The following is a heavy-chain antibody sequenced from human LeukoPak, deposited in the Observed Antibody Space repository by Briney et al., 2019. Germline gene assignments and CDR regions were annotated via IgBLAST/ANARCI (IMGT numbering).Heavy chain of an antibody. CDR3: ARVHSQWLGFDY. CDR2: IYYSGST. CDR1: GDSISSSSYY. Sequence: SETLSLTCTVSGDSISSSSYYWGWIRQPPGKGLEWIGSIYYSGSTYYNPSLKSRVTISVDTSKNQFSLKLSSVTAADTAVYYCARVHSQWLGFDYWGQGTLVTVSS. V-gene: IGHV4-39*07. D-gene: IGHD6-19*01. J-gene: IGHJ4*02.